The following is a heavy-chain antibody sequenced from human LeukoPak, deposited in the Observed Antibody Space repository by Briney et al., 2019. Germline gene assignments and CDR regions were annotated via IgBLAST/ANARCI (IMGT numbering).Heavy chain of an antibody. Sequence: AGGSLRLSCAASGFTFSSYWMSWVRQAPGKGLEWVANIKKDGSEKYYVDSVKGRFTISRDNAKNSLYLQMNSLRAEDTALYHCARVVVPRDYYYYYYMDVWGKGTTVTISS. D-gene: IGHD2-2*01. CDR1: GFTFSSYW. CDR3: ARVVVPRDYYYYYYMDV. J-gene: IGHJ6*03. V-gene: IGHV3-7*03. CDR2: IKKDGSEK.